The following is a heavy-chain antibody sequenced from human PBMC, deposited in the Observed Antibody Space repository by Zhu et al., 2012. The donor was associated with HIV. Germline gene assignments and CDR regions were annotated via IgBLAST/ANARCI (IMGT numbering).Heavy chain of an antibody. CDR3: ARPGGDDAFDI. Sequence: QVQLQESGPGLVKPSETLSLTCAVSGYPISSGYYWGWIRQPPGKGLEWIGSIYHSGSTYYNPSLKSRVTISVDTSKNQFSLKLSSVTAADTAVYYCARPGGDDAFDIWGQGTMVTVSS. D-gene: IGHD3-16*01. J-gene: IGHJ3*02. V-gene: IGHV4-38-2*01. CDR1: GYPISSGYY. CDR2: IYHSGST.